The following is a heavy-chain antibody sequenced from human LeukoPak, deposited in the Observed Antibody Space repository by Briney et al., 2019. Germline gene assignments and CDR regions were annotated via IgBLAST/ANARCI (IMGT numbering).Heavy chain of an antibody. Sequence: GESLKISCKGSGYTFTNYWIGWVRQMPGKGLEWMGIIYPGDSDTRYSPSFQGQVTISADKSINTAYLQWRSLKASDTAMYYCASTGYCRSTSCYMNFQHWGQGTLVTVSS. CDR2: IYPGDSDT. J-gene: IGHJ1*01. D-gene: IGHD2-2*02. V-gene: IGHV5-51*01. CDR1: GYTFTNYW. CDR3: ASTGYCRSTSCYMNFQH.